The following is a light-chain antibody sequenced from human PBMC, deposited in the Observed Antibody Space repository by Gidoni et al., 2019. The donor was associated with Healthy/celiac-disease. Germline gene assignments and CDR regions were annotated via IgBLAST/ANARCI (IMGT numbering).Light chain of an antibody. CDR1: QSISSY. J-gene: IGKJ4*01. Sequence: DFQLTQSPSFLSASVGDRVTITCRSSQSISSYLAWYQQKPGKAPKLLIYAASNLQSGVPSRFSGSGSGTEFTLTISSLQPEDFATYYCQQLNSYPPTFGGGTKVEIK. CDR2: AAS. CDR3: QQLNSYPPT. V-gene: IGKV1-9*01.